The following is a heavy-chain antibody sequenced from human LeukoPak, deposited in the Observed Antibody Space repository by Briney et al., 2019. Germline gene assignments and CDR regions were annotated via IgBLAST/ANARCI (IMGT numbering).Heavy chain of an antibody. CDR2: IDPKSGGT. CDR3: ARGVSKTEKDYYYYMDV. V-gene: IGHV1-2*02. J-gene: IGHJ6*03. CDR1: GYTFTDYY. Sequence: GASVKVSCKASGYTFTDYYIHWVRQAPGQGLEWMGWIDPKSGGTSFAQKFQGSVTMTRDTSISTAYIELSRLRSDDTAVYYCARGVSKTEKDYYYYMDVWGKGTTVTVSS. D-gene: IGHD5/OR15-5a*01.